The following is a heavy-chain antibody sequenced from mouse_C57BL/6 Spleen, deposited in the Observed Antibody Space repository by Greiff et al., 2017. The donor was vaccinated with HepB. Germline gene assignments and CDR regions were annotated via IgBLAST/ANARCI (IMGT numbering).Heavy chain of an antibody. D-gene: IGHD1-1*01. V-gene: IGHV1-7*01. Sequence: VQLQQSGAELAKPGASVKLSCKASGYTFTSYWMHWVKQRPGQGLEWIGYINPSSGYTKYNQKFKDKATFTADKSPSTAYMQLSRLTYEDSAVYYCARRGYYGSSYEDYYAMDYWGQRTSVTVSS. CDR2: INPSSGYT. CDR1: GYTFTSYW. CDR3: ARRGYYGSSYEDYYAMDY. J-gene: IGHJ4*01.